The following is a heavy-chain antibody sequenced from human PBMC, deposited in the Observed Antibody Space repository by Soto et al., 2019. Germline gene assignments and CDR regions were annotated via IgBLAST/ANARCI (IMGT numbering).Heavy chain of an antibody. J-gene: IGHJ6*02. D-gene: IGHD2-2*01. V-gene: IGHV4-30-4*01. Sequence: SETLSLTCTVSGGSISSGDCYWSWIRQPPGKGLEWIGYIYYSGSTYYNPSLKSRVTISVDTSKNQFSLKLSSVTAADTAVYYCAREGGDIVVVPAATPIYYYYYGMDVWGQGTTVTVSS. CDR1: GGSISSGDCY. CDR2: IYYSGST. CDR3: AREGGDIVVVPAATPIYYYYYGMDV.